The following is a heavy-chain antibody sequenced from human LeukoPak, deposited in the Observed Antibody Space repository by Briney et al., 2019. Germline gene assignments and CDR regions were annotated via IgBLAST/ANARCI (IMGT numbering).Heavy chain of an antibody. CDR2: ILPDGAEK. J-gene: IGHJ4*02. V-gene: IGHV3-30*03. CDR1: DFIFSNYV. CDR3: ARESGTGFDY. D-gene: IGHD6-13*01. Sequence: GGSLRLSCAASDFIFSNYVMHWIRQASGKGLEWVAAILPDGAEKQYINSVMGRFTISRDNSQNTLYLQMNSLRAEDTAVYYCARESGTGFDYWGQGTLVTVSS.